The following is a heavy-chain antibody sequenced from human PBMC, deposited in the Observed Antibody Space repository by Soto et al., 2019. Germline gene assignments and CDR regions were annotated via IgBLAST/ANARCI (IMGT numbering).Heavy chain of an antibody. J-gene: IGHJ5*02. CDR1: GFTFSSYG. CDR2: ISYDGSNK. D-gene: IGHD2-15*01. Sequence: QVQLVESGGGVVQPGRSLRLSCADSGFTFSSYGMHWVRQAPGKGLAWVAVISYDGSNKYYADSVKGRFTISRDNSKNTGYLQRNSVSAEDTSVYYCAKGPRYGSGGGCYGAAPCGQGTLVTVCS. V-gene: IGHV3-30*18. CDR3: AKGPRYGSGGGCYGAAP.